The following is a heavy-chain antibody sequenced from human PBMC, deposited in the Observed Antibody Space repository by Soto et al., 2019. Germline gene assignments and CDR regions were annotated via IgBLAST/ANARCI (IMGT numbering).Heavy chain of an antibody. Sequence: PGGSLRLSCAASGSTFSSYAMSWVRQAPGKGLEWVSSISGSGGSTYYADSVKGRFTISRDNAKNTLYLQMNSLRAEDTAVYYCAKDLPLDIVVVHPSIYYYGMDVWGQGTPVTVSS. CDR2: ISGSGGST. CDR3: AKDLPLDIVVVHPSIYYYGMDV. V-gene: IGHV3-23*01. D-gene: IGHD2-2*03. CDR1: GSTFSSYA. J-gene: IGHJ6*02.